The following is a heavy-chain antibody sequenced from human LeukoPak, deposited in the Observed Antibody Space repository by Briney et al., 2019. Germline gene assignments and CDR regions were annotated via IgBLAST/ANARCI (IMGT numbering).Heavy chain of an antibody. D-gene: IGHD3-9*01. J-gene: IGHJ4*02. V-gene: IGHV1-2*02. CDR2: INPDNGVT. CDR1: GFTFSGSA. CDR3: TRGFDWLECYFDY. Sequence: GGSLRLSCAASGFTFSGSAIHWVRQAPGQGLEWMGWINPDNGVTNYAQKFQGRVTITRDTSISTAYMELSRLRSDDTAVYHCTRGFDWLECYFDYWGQGTLVTVSS.